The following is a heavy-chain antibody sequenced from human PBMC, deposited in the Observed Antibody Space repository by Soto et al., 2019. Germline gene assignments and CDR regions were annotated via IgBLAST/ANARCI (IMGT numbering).Heavy chain of an antibody. CDR1: GYTFTSYY. D-gene: IGHD2-2*01. V-gene: IGHV1-46*03. CDR3: ARDRGECSSTSCYFPYYYYYMDV. CDR2: INPSGGST. Sequence: ASVKVSCKASGYTFTSYYMHWVRQAPGQGLEWMGIINPSGGSTSYAQKFQGRVTMTRDTSTSTVYMELSSLRSEDTAVYYCARDRGECSSTSCYFPYYYYYMDVWGKGTTVTVSS. J-gene: IGHJ6*03.